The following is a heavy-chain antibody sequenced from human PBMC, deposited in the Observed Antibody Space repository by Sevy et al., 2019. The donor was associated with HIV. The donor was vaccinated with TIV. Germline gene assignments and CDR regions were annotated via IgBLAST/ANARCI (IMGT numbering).Heavy chain of an antibody. CDR1: GFTFGSYG. D-gene: IGHD3-10*02. CDR2: ISFSGVAT. CDR3: AKPPSNHDVRHYYGMDV. V-gene: IGHV3-23*01. Sequence: GGSLRLSCVGSGFTFGSYGMSWVRQPPGKGLEWVSSISFSGVATFYADSVRGRFTISRANSKNILYLQMNSLRAEDTAVYFCAKPPSNHDVRHYYGMDVWGQGTTVTVSS. J-gene: IGHJ6*02.